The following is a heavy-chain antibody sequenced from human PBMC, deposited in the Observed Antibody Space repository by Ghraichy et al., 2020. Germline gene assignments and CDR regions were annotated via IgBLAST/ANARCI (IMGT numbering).Heavy chain of an antibody. CDR1: GYTFTGYY. CDR2: INPNSGGT. V-gene: IGHV1-2*02. CDR3: ARDVPPRGAGVDY. Sequence: ASVKVSCKASGYTFTGYYMHWVRQAPGQGLEWMGWINPNSGGTNYAQKFQGRVTMTRDTSISTAYMELSRLRSDDTAVYYCARDVPPRGAGVDYWGQGTLVTVSS. D-gene: IGHD6-19*01. J-gene: IGHJ4*02.